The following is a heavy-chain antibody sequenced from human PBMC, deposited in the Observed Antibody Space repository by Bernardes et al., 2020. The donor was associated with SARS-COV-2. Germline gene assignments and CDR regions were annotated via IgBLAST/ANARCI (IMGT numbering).Heavy chain of an antibody. CDR3: ARKNRYTTPFDN. D-gene: IGHD3-16*02. CDR2: ISGDGSSA. Sequence: GGSLRLSCAASGFTLSSYWMHWVPQAPGKGLVWVSRISGDGSSASYADSVKGRFTISRDNAKNTVYLQMNSLRAEDTAVYFCARKNRYTTPFDNWGQGTLVTVSS. CDR1: GFTLSSYW. V-gene: IGHV3-74*01. J-gene: IGHJ4*02.